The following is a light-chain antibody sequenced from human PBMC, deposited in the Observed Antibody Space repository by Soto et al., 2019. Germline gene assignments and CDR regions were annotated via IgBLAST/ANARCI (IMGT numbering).Light chain of an antibody. CDR2: DNT. Sequence: QSVLTQPPSVSGAPGQRVTISCTGSSSNIGAGYDVHWYQQVPGTAPKLLIYDNTNRPSGVPDRFSGSKSGTSASLAITGLQAEDEADHYCQSYDSSLSGSVFGGGTKVTVL. J-gene: IGLJ2*01. CDR1: SSNIGAGYD. CDR3: QSYDSSLSGSV. V-gene: IGLV1-40*01.